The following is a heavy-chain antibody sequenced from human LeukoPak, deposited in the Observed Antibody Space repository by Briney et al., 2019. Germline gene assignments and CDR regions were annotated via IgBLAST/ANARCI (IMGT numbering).Heavy chain of an antibody. Sequence: SVKVSCKASGGTFSSYAISWVRQAPGQGLEWMGGIIPIFGTANYAQKFQGRVTITADESTSIAYMELSSLRSEDTAVYYCARGRVSSTRVSYYYYMDVWGKGTTVTISS. CDR3: ARGRVSSTRVSYYYYMDV. V-gene: IGHV1-69*13. D-gene: IGHD2-2*01. CDR2: IIPIFGTA. CDR1: GGTFSSYA. J-gene: IGHJ6*03.